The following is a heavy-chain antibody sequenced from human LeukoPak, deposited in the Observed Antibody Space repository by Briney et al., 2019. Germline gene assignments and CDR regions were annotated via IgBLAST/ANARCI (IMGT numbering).Heavy chain of an antibody. CDR1: GGSFSGYY. CDR2: INHSGST. V-gene: IGHV4-34*01. D-gene: IGHD2-15*01. J-gene: IGHJ4*02. Sequence: PSETLSLTCAVYGGSFSGYYWTWIRQPPGKGLEWIGEINHSGSTNYNPSLKSRVTISVDTSKNQFSPKLSSVTAADTAMYYCARGWLCSGDRCPTGLYYFAYWGQGTLVTVSS. CDR3: ARGWLCSGDRCPTGLYYFAY.